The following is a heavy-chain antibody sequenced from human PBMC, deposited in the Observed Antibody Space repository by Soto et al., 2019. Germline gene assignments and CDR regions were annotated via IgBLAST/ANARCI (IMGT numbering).Heavy chain of an antibody. CDR3: TRDASRDSSARGWFDP. J-gene: IGHJ5*02. Sequence: EVQLVESGGGLVKPGGSLRLSCAASGFTFRSFTMNWVRQAPGKGREWVSTISSNSAYIYYTDALRGRFTISRDNAKNSLQLQMNSLRAEDTAVYYCTRDASRDSSARGWFDPWGPGTLVTVSS. CDR1: GFTFRSFT. CDR2: ISSNSAYI. D-gene: IGHD6-13*01. V-gene: IGHV3-21*02.